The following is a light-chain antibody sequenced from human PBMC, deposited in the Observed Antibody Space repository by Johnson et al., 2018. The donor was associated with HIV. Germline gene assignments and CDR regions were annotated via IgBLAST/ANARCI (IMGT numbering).Light chain of an antibody. J-gene: IGLJ1*01. Sequence: QSVLTQPPSVSAAPGQKVTISCSGSSSNIGNNYVSWYQQLPGTAPKLLIYDNNKRPSGIPDRFSGPKSGTSATLGITGLQTGDEADYYCGTWDSSLSAGFFGAGTKFTDL. V-gene: IGLV1-51*01. CDR1: SSNIGNNY. CDR3: GTWDSSLSAGF. CDR2: DNN.